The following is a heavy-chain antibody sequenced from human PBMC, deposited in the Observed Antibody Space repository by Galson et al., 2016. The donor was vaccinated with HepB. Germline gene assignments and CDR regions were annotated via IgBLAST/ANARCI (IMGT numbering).Heavy chain of an antibody. J-gene: IGHJ4*02. V-gene: IGHV1-3*01. CDR2: INAGNGNT. CDR3: AGASGLRFLDGWACDY. D-gene: IGHD3-3*01. Sequence: SVKVSCKASGHTLTYYAMHWVRQAPGQRLEWMGWINAGNGNTKYSQKFQGRVTITRDTSASTAYMELSSLRSEDTAWYYCAGASGLRFLDGWACDYWGQGTLVTVSS. CDR1: GHTLTYYA.